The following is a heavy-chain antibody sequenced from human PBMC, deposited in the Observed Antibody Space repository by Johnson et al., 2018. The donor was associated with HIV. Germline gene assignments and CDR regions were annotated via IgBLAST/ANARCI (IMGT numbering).Heavy chain of an antibody. Sequence: QVQLVESGGGVVQPGRSLRLSCAASGFTFSTYSMHWVRQAPGKGLEWVAVISYDGSNKYYADSVKGRFTISRDNSKNTLYLQMNSLRAEDTALYYCAKLIPSYDLPPDAFDIWGQGTMVTVSS. CDR2: ISYDGSNK. CDR3: AKLIPSYDLPPDAFDI. V-gene: IGHV3-30*04. J-gene: IGHJ3*02. CDR1: GFTFSTYS. D-gene: IGHD5-18*01.